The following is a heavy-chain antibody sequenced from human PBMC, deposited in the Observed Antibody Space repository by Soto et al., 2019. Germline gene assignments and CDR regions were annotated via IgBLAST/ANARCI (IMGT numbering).Heavy chain of an antibody. CDR3: ARVPSSSGRAHFDH. CDR1: GFTFSSYA. J-gene: IGHJ4*02. Sequence: QVQLVESGGGVVQPGRSLRLSCAASGFTFSSYAMHWVRQAPGKGLEWVAVISYDGSNKYYADSVKGRFTISRDNSKNTLYLQMNSLRAEETAVYYCARVPSSSGRAHFDHWGQGTLVTVSS. CDR2: ISYDGSNK. V-gene: IGHV3-30-3*01. D-gene: IGHD2-15*01.